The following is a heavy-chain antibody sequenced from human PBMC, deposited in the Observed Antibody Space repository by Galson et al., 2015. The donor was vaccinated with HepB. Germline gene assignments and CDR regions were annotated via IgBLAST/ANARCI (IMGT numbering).Heavy chain of an antibody. CDR3: ARGYCRGGSCPHFDY. D-gene: IGHD2-15*01. J-gene: IGHJ4*02. CDR1: GFTFSSCS. CDR2: ISSGSTTI. Sequence: SLRLSCAASGFTFSSCSMNWVRQAPGKGLEWVSYISSGSTTIYYADSVKGRFTISRDNVKNSLYLQMNSLRAEDKAVYYCARGYCRGGSCPHFDYWGQGTLVTVSS. V-gene: IGHV3-48*01.